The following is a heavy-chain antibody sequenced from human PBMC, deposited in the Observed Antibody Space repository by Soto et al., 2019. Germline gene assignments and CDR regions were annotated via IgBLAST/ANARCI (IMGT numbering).Heavy chain of an antibody. CDR2: VGDSGA. D-gene: IGHD6-13*01. V-gene: IGHV3-23*01. CDR3: AKGALASSYSTSAS. CDR1: GFALSDYA. Sequence: GGSLRLSCAASGFALSDYAMNWVRQAPGKGLEWVSGVGDSGAMFADSVKGRFTISRDNSNNMLYLEMHSLRAEDTALYYCAKGALASSYSTSASWGQGTLVTVSS. J-gene: IGHJ5*02.